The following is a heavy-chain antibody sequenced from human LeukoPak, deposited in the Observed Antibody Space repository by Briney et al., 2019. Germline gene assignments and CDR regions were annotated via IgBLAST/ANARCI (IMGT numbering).Heavy chain of an antibody. CDR2: IKQDGSEK. J-gene: IGHJ6*02. V-gene: IGHV3-7*01. Sequence: GGSLRLSCAASGFTFSSYWMSWVRQAPGKGLEWVANIKQDGSEKYYVDSVKGRFTISRDNAKNSLYLQMNSLRAEDTAVYYCARSMGVCCGGDGYYYYYGMDVWGQGTTVTVSS. CDR1: GFTFSSYW. CDR3: ARSMGVCCGGDGYYYYYGMDV. D-gene: IGHD2-21*02.